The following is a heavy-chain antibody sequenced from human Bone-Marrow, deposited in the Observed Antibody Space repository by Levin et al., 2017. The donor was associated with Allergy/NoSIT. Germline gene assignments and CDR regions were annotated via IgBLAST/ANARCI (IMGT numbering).Heavy chain of an antibody. Sequence: RASVKVSCKASGYTFTVYYIHWVRQAPGQGPEWMGWINPNSGGTNYAQKFQGRVTMTRDTSISTAYMELSSLRSDDTAVYYCARDYCSSTSCYMVGWFDPWGQGTLVTVSS. J-gene: IGHJ5*02. CDR3: ARDYCSSTSCYMVGWFDP. CDR2: INPNSGGT. CDR1: GYTFTVYY. V-gene: IGHV1-2*02. D-gene: IGHD2-2*02.